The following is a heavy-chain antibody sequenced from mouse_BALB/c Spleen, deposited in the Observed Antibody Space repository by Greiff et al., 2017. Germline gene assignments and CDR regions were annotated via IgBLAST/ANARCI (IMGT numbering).Heavy chain of an antibody. Sequence: VQLQQSGAELAKPGASVKMSCKASGYTFTSYWMHWVKQRPGQGLEWIGYINPSTGYTEYNQKFKDKATLTADKSSSTAYMQLSSLTSEDSAVYYCARDYYGSSLYYAMDDWGQGTSVTVSS. D-gene: IGHD1-1*01. J-gene: IGHJ4*01. V-gene: IGHV1-7*01. CDR3: ARDYYGSSLYYAMDD. CDR1: GYTFTSYW. CDR2: INPSTGYT.